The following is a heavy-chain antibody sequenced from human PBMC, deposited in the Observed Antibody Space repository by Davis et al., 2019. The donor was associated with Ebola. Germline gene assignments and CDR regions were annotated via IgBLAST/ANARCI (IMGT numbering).Heavy chain of an antibody. J-gene: IGHJ4*02. Sequence: GGSLRLSCAASGFTFTNGWMNWVRQAPGKGLEWVAVISYDGSNKYYADSVKGRFTISRDNSKNTLYLQMNSLRAEDTAVYYCAKDHLAGDYFDYWGQGTLVTVSS. CDR3: AKDHLAGDYFDY. CDR2: ISYDGSNK. V-gene: IGHV3-30*18. D-gene: IGHD6-19*01. CDR1: GFTFTNGW.